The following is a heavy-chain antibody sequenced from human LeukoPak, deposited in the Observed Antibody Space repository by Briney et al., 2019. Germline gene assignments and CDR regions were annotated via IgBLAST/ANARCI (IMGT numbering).Heavy chain of an antibody. CDR2: IHYSGRT. CDR1: GGSITGYF. Sequence: SETLSLTCTVSGGSITGYFWGWIRQPPGQGLEWIGNIHYSGRTNYSPSLKSRVTISVDTSKNQFSLRLTSVAAADAAVYYCATWRLGPEFSSSDNWFDPWGQGTLVTVSS. D-gene: IGHD2-21*02. CDR3: ATWRLGPEFSSSDNWFDP. V-gene: IGHV4-59*08. J-gene: IGHJ5*02.